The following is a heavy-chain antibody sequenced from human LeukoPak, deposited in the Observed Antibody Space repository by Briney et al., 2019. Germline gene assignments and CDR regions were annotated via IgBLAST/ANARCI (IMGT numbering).Heavy chain of an antibody. CDR2: ISGSGGST. V-gene: IGHV3-23*01. CDR1: GFTFSSYA. Sequence: PGGSLRLSCAASGFTFSSYAMSWIRQAPGKGLEWVSAISGSGGSTYYADSVKGRFTISRDNSKNTLYLQMNSLRAEDTAVYYCANLTVTTRDLDAFDIWGQGTMVTVSS. CDR3: ANLTVTTRDLDAFDI. J-gene: IGHJ3*02. D-gene: IGHD4-17*01.